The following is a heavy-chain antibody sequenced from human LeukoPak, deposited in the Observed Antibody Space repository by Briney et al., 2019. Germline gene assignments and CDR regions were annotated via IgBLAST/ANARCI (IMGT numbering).Heavy chain of an antibody. Sequence: ASVKVSCKASGYTFTGYYMHWVRQAPGQGLEWMGWINPNSGGTNYAQKFQGRVTMTRDTSISTAYMELSRLRSDDTAVYYCARVGYGPLSHPNWFDPWGQGTLVTVSS. D-gene: IGHD5-18*01. CDR2: INPNSGGT. CDR3: ARVGYGPLSHPNWFDP. V-gene: IGHV1-2*02. J-gene: IGHJ5*02. CDR1: GYTFTGYY.